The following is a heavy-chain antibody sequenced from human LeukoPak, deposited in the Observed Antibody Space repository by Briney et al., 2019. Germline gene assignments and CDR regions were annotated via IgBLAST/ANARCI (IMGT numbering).Heavy chain of an antibody. V-gene: IGHV4-4*07. D-gene: IGHD7-27*01. CDR2: IYTTGGA. J-gene: IGHJ4*02. CDR1: GGSIGTYY. Sequence: SETLSLTCTVPGGSIGTYYWSWIRQPAGKGLEWIGRIYTTGGANYNPSLKSRVTMSVDTSKNQFSLMLISETAADTAGYYCARDGPSWGLLWGQGALVTVSS. CDR3: ARDGPSWGLL.